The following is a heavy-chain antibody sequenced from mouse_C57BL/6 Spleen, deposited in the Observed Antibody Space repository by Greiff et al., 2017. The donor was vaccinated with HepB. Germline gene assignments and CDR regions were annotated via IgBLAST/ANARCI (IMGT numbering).Heavy chain of an antibody. Sequence: QVQLKQSGPELVKPGASVKISCKASGYAFSSSWMNWVKQRPGKGLEWIGRIYPGDGDTNYNGKFKGKATLTADKSSSTAYMQLSSLTSEDSAVYFCARKMDKPAMDYWGQGTSVTVSS. CDR2: IYPGDGDT. CDR3: ARKMDKPAMDY. V-gene: IGHV1-82*01. CDR1: GYAFSSSW. D-gene: IGHD2-3*01. J-gene: IGHJ4*01.